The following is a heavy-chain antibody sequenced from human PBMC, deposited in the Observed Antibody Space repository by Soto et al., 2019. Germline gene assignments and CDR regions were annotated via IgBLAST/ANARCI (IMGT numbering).Heavy chain of an antibody. J-gene: IGHJ4*02. Sequence: GGSLRLSXAASGFTFSSYGMHWVRQAPGKGLEWVAVISYDGSNKYYADSVKGRFTISRDNSKNTLYLQMNSLRAEDTAVYYCAKDETGTYDYWGQGTLVTVSS. CDR3: AKDETGTYDY. V-gene: IGHV3-30*18. D-gene: IGHD1-1*01. CDR1: GFTFSSYG. CDR2: ISYDGSNK.